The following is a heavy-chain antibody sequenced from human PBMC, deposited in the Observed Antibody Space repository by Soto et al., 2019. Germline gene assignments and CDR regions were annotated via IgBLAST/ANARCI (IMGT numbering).Heavy chain of an antibody. CDR1: GFTFSNYA. V-gene: IGHV3-30*18. J-gene: IGHJ4*02. CDR3: ANSWTTLTTGFDL. Sequence: LRLSCVASGFTFSNYAMHWVRQAPGKGLGWVAVISSDGSEKYYLDSVRDRFTISRDNSKNTLYLQMNNLRPEDTAMYYCANSWTTLTTGFDLWGQGALVTVSS. CDR2: ISSDGSEK. D-gene: IGHD4-17*01.